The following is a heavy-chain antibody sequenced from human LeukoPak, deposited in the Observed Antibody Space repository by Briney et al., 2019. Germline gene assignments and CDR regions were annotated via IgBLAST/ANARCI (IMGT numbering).Heavy chain of an antibody. J-gene: IGHJ5*02. CDR3: AKERYNWNDKGFDP. CDR2: IRYDGSNK. V-gene: IGHV3-30*02. Sequence: GGSLRLSCAASGFTFSSYGMRWVRQAPGKGLEWVAFIRYDGSNKYYADSVKGRFTISRDNSKNTLYLQMNSLRAEDTAVYYCAKERYNWNDKGFDPWGQGTLVTVSS. CDR1: GFTFSSYG. D-gene: IGHD1-20*01.